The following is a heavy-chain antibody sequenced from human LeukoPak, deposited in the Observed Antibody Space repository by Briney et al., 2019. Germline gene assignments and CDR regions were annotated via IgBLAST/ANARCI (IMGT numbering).Heavy chain of an antibody. V-gene: IGHV3-30*02. CDR2: IRYDGSNK. Sequence: GGSLRLSCASSGFTFSSYGMHWVRQAPGKGLERVAFIRYDGSNKYYADSVKGRFTISRDNSNNTLYLQMNSLRAEDTAVYYCAKPYCGGDCYYSGGYNWFDPWGQGTLVTVSS. CDR3: AKPYCGGDCYYSGGYNWFDP. J-gene: IGHJ5*02. CDR1: GFTFSSYG. D-gene: IGHD2-21*01.